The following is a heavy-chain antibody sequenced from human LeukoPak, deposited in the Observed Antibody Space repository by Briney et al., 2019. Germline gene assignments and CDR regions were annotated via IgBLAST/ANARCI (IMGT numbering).Heavy chain of an antibody. Sequence: GGSLRLSCAASGFTVSDNYMPWVRQAPGKGLEWVSLVYSGGNTYYADSVKGRFTISRDNSNNTLYLQMNSLRAEDTAVYYCARGGVTEVDYWGQGTLVTVSS. CDR3: ARGGVTEVDY. CDR1: GFTVSDNY. CDR2: VYSGGNT. D-gene: IGHD2-21*02. J-gene: IGHJ4*02. V-gene: IGHV3-66*01.